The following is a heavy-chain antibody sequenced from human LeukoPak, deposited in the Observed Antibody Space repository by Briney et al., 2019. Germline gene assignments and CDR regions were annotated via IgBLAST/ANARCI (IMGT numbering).Heavy chain of an antibody. V-gene: IGHV4-38-2*01. CDR1: GYSISSGYY. CDR3: ARYDSSVPAFDY. CDR2: IYHRGST. D-gene: IGHD3-22*01. J-gene: IGHJ4*02. Sequence: SETLSLTCAVSGYSISSGYYWGWIRQPPGKGLEWVGSIYHRGSTHYNPSLKSRVTISVDMSKNQFSLKVTSVTAADTAVYYCARYDSSVPAFDYWGRGTLDTVSS.